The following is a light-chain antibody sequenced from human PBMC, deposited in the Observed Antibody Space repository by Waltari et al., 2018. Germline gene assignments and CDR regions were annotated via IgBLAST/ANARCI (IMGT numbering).Light chain of an antibody. J-gene: IGLJ1*01. CDR2: GNS. V-gene: IGLV1-40*01. CDR1: SSNIGAGYD. CDR3: QSYDSSLSGSRV. Sequence: QSVLTQPPSVSGAPGQRVTISCTGSSSNIGAGYDVTWYQQLPGTAPKLLLYGNSTRPSGVPDRVSGSKSGTSASLAITGLQAEDEADYYCQSYDSSLSGSRVFGTGTKVTVL.